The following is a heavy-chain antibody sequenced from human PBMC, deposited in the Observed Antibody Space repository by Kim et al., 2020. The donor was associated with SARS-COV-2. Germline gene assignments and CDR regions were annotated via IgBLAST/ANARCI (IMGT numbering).Heavy chain of an antibody. V-gene: IGHV4-4*02. CDR1: GGSISSSNW. J-gene: IGHJ5*02. CDR2: IYHSGST. D-gene: IGHD6-19*01. CDR3: ARDKGIAVAHGGGWFDP. Sequence: SETLSLTCAVSGGSISSSNWWSWVRQPPGKGLEWIGEIYHSGSTNYNPSLKSRVTISVDKSKNQFSLKLSSVTAADTAVYYCARDKGIAVAHGGGWFDPWGQGTLVTVSS.